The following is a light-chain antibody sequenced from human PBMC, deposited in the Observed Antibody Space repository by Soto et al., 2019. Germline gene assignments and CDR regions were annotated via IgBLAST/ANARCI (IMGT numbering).Light chain of an antibody. V-gene: IGLV1-47*01. CDR1: NSNIGSNT. CDR2: RDS. CDR3: AAWDDSLRGWV. Sequence: QSVLTQPPSASGTPGQRVTISCSGSNSNIGSNTVNWYQQLPGTAPKLLIYRDSQRPSGVPDRFSGSKSGTSASLAISGLRSEDEADYYCAAWDDSLRGWVFGGGTKVTVL. J-gene: IGLJ3*02.